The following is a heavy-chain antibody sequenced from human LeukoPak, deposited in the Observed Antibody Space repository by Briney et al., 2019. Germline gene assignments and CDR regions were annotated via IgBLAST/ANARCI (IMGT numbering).Heavy chain of an antibody. CDR2: ISYDGGNI. V-gene: IGHV3-30*18. D-gene: IGHD2-2*01. CDR3: AKDLSRRSSSFDY. Sequence: PGGSLRLSCAASGFAFSSYGMHWVRQAPGRGVEWVAIISYDGGNIYYADSVRGRFTISRDNSKNTLYLQMNSLRAEDTAVYYCAKDLSRRSSSFDYWGQGTLVTVSS. J-gene: IGHJ4*02. CDR1: GFAFSSYG.